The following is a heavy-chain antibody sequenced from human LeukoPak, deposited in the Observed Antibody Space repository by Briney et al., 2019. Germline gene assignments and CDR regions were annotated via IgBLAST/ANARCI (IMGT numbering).Heavy chain of an antibody. J-gene: IGHJ3*02. CDR3: ASSQLLWFGEPKDDAFDI. V-gene: IGHV3-53*01. D-gene: IGHD3-10*01. Sequence: GGSLTLSCAASGFTVSSNYMSWLRQAPGKGLEWVSVIYNGGSTYYADSVEGRFTISRDNSKNTLYLQVNSLRAEDTAVYYCASSQLLWFGEPKDDAFDIWGQGTMVTVSS. CDR2: IYNGGST. CDR1: GFTVSSNY.